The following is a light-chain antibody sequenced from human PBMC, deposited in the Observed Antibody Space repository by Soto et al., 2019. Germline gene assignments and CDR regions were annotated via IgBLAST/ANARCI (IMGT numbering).Light chain of an antibody. J-gene: IGKJ4*01. CDR3: QHYGSSQLT. Sequence: EIVLTQSPGTRSLSPGERATLSCRASQSVSSSYLAWYQQKPGQAPRLLIYGASSRATGIPDRFSGSGSGTDVTLTNSRLEPEDFAVDYWQHYGSSQLTFRGGPKVEIK. CDR2: GAS. CDR1: QSVSSSY. V-gene: IGKV3-20*01.